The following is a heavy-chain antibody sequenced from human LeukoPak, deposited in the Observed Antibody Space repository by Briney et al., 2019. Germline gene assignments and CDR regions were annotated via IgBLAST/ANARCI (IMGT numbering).Heavy chain of an antibody. V-gene: IGHV3-33*06. CDR3: AKDPLPLIAAAGYFDY. D-gene: IGHD6-13*01. Sequence: GGSLRLSCAASGFTFRNHGMDWVRQASGKGLEWVAVIWYDGSNEYYADSVKGRFTISRDNSKNTLHLQMNSLRAEDTAVYYCAKDPLPLIAAAGYFDYWGQGTLVTVSS. CDR1: GFTFRNHG. J-gene: IGHJ4*02. CDR2: IWYDGSNE.